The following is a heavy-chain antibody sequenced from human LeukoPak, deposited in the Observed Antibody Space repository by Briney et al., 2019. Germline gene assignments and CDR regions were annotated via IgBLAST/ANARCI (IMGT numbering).Heavy chain of an antibody. CDR2: SGTRSGTK. Sequence: PGGSLTLSCAASGFTLSSLAMHWVRQAPGKGLEWVSSSGTRSGTKYYADSVMGRFTISRDSAMNSVSLQINSLRAEDTAVYYCLLQMTYGELSDPDFRGQGILVTVSS. J-gene: IGHJ4*02. D-gene: IGHD3-16*02. CDR1: GFTLSSLA. V-gene: IGHV3-21*01. CDR3: LLQMTYGELSDPDF.